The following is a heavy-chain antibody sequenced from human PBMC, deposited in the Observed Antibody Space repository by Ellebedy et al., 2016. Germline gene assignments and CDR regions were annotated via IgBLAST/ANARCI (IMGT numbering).Heavy chain of an antibody. D-gene: IGHD3-22*01. CDR2: INPSGGST. J-gene: IGHJ6*02. CDR1: GYTFTGYY. CDR3: ARPYGNYDSSGGMDV. V-gene: IGHV1-46*01. Sequence: ASVKVSXKASGYTFTGYYMHWVRQAPGQGLEWMGIINPSGGSTSYAQKFQGRVTMTRDTSTSTVYMELSSLRSEDTAVYYCARPYGNYDSSGGMDVWGQGTTVTVSS.